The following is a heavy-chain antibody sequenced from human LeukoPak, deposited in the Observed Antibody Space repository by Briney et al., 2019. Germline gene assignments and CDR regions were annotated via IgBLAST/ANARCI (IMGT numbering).Heavy chain of an antibody. CDR3: TEHRGSGSSRTLNDY. D-gene: IGHD1-26*01. CDR1: GFTFSGSA. V-gene: IGHV3-73*01. J-gene: IGHJ4*02. CDR2: IRSKANSYAT. Sequence: GGSLRLSCAASGFTFSGSAMHWVRQASGKGLEWVGRIRSKANSYATANAASVKGRFTISRDDSKNTAYLQMNSLKTEDTAVYYCTEHRGSGSSRTLNDYWGQGTLVTVSS.